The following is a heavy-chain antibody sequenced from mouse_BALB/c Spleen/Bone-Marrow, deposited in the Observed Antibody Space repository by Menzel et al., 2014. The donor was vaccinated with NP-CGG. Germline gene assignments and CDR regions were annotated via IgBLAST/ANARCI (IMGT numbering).Heavy chain of an antibody. CDR2: ISSGTSTI. CDR1: GFTFSSFG. D-gene: IGHD2-3*01. CDR3: ARDDGYYIRNAMDY. V-gene: IGHV5-17*02. Sequence: EVQLQESGRGLVQPGGSRKLSCAASGFTFSSFGMHWVRQAPERGLEWVAYISSGTSTIYYADTVKGRFTISRDNPKNTLFLQMASLRSEDTAIYYCARDDGYYIRNAMDYWGQGTSVTVSS. J-gene: IGHJ4*01.